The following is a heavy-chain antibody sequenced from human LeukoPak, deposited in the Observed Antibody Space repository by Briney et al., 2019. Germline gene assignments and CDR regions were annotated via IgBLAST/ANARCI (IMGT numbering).Heavy chain of an antibody. CDR2: IKQDGSEK. CDR1: GFTFSGYW. D-gene: IGHD1-26*01. V-gene: IGHV3-7*01. CDR3: ARDPRSGSYYFLVY. J-gene: IGHJ4*02. Sequence: GGSLRLSCAASGFTFSGYWMSWVRQAPGKGLEWVANIKQDGSEKYYVDSVKGRFTISRDNAKNSLYLQMNSLRAEDTAVYYCARDPRSGSYYFLVYWGQGTLVTVS.